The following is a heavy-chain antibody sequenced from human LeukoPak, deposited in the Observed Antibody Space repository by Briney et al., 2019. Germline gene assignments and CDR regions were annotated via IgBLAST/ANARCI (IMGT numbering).Heavy chain of an antibody. J-gene: IGHJ6*03. V-gene: IGHV4-34*01. CDR3: ARGRLDITMIVVVTPYYYYMDV. Sequence: PSETLSLTCAVYGGSFSGHYWSWIRQPPGKGLEWIGEINHSGSTNYNPSLKSRVTISVDTSKNQFSLKLSSVTAADTAVYYCARGRLDITMIVVVTPYYYYMDVWGKGTTVTVSS. D-gene: IGHD3-22*01. CDR1: GGSFSGHY. CDR2: INHSGST.